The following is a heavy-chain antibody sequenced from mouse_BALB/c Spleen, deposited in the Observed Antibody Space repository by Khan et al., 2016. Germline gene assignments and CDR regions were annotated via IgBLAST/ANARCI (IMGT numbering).Heavy chain of an antibody. CDR3: ARLHYCGYMNY. J-gene: IGHJ2*01. CDR1: GFEFSRYW. Sequence: EVKLLESGGGLVQPGGSLKLSCAASGFEFSRYWMSWVRQAPGKGLEWIGEINPDSSTINYTPSLKDKFIISRDNAKNTLYLQMSKVRPEDTALYFCARLHYCGYMNYWGQGTTLTVSS. D-gene: IGHD1-2*01. CDR2: INPDSSTI. V-gene: IGHV4-1*02.